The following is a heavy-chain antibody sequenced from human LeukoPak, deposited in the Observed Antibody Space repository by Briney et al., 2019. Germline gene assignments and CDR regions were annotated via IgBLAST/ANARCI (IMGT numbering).Heavy chain of an antibody. D-gene: IGHD2-15*01. CDR3: ARDGIVVVVAAMDAFDI. CDR2: INHSGST. J-gene: IGHJ3*02. CDR1: NYSISSGYY. V-gene: IGHV4-38-2*02. Sequence: PSETLSLTCTVSNYSISSGYYWAWIRQPPGKGLEWIGEINHSGSTYYNPSLKSRVTISVDTSKNQFSLKLSSVTAADTAVYYCARDGIVVVVAAMDAFDIWGQGTMVTVSS.